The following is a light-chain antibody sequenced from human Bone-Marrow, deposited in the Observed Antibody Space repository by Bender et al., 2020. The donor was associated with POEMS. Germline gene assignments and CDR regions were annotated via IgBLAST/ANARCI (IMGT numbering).Light chain of an antibody. V-gene: IGLV3-25*03. CDR1: NIGSKS. Sequence: SYVLTQPPSVSVAPGQTATITCGGNNIGSKSVHWYQQKSGQAPVMVMSRDGERPSGIPERFSGSSSGTTDTLTITGVQPEDEADYYCQSADSSETLWVFGGGTKLTVL. CDR3: QSADSSETLWV. CDR2: RDG. J-gene: IGLJ3*02.